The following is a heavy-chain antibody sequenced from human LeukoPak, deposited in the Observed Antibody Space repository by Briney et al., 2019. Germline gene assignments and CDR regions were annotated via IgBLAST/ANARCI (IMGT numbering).Heavy chain of an antibody. J-gene: IGHJ4*02. CDR1: GGSISSGDYY. Sequence: SETLSLTCTVSGGSISSGDYYWSWIRQPPGTGLEWIGYIYYSGSTYYNPSLKSRVTISVDTSKNQFSLKLSSVTAADTAVYYCAGADSGYDSYYFDYWGQGTLVTVSS. V-gene: IGHV4-30-4*08. D-gene: IGHD5-12*01. CDR2: IYYSGST. CDR3: AGADSGYDSYYFDY.